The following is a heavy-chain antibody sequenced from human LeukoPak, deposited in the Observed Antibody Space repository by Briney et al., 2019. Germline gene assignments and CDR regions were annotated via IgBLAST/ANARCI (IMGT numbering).Heavy chain of an antibody. CDR1: GGSIGSYY. CDR2: IYTSGST. Sequence: SETLSLTCTVSGGSIGSYYWSWIRQPPGKGLEWIGYIYTSGSTNYNPSLKSRVTISIDTSKDQFSLKLSSVTAADTAVYYCARPWGVWGKGTTVTVSS. V-gene: IGHV4-4*09. D-gene: IGHD1-26*01. J-gene: IGHJ6*04. CDR3: ARPWGV.